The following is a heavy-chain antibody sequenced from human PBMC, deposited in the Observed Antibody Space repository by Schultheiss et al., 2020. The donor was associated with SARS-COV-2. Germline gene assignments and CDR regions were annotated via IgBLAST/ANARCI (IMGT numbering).Heavy chain of an antibody. V-gene: IGHV3-23*01. J-gene: IGHJ4*02. CDR2: ISGSGGST. Sequence: GESLKISCAASGFTFSSYGMHWVRQAPGKGLEWVSAISGSGGSTYYADSVKGRFTISRDNSKNTLYLQMNSLRAEDTAVYYCARGDFRGYSYGPFDYWGQGTLVTVSS. CDR3: ARGDFRGYSYGPFDY. CDR1: GFTFSSYG. D-gene: IGHD5-18*01.